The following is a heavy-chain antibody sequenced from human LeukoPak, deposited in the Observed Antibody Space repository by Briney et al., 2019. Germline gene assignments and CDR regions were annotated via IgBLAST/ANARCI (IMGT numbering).Heavy chain of an antibody. Sequence: SVKVSCKASGGTFSSYAISWVRQAPGQGLEWMGGIIPIFGTANYAQKFQGRVTITADESTSTAYMELSSLRSEDTAVYYCAREDYYDSSGFPYYFDYWGQGTLVTVSS. V-gene: IGHV1-69*13. CDR2: IIPIFGTA. J-gene: IGHJ4*02. CDR3: AREDYYDSSGFPYYFDY. D-gene: IGHD3-22*01. CDR1: GGTFSSYA.